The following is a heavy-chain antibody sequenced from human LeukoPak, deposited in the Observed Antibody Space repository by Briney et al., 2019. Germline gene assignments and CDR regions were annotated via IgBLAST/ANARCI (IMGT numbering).Heavy chain of an antibody. CDR2: ISYDGSNK. Sequence: GGSLRLSCAASGFTFSSYGMHWVRQAPGKGLEWVAVISYDGSNKYYADSVKGRFTISRDNSKNTLYLQMNSLRAEDTAVYYCAKDITMIVDFDYWGQGTPVTVSS. V-gene: IGHV3-30*18. J-gene: IGHJ4*02. CDR3: AKDITMIVDFDY. D-gene: IGHD3-22*01. CDR1: GFTFSSYG.